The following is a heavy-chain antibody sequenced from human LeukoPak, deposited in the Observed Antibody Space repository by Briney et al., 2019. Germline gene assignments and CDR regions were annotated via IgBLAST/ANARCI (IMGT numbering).Heavy chain of an antibody. CDR1: GYSFTSYW. CDR3: ARLSRDGYNYQRAYYFDY. Sequence: GESLKISCKGSGYSFTSYWIGWVRQMPGKGLEWMGIIYPGDSDTRYSPSFQGQVTISADKSIRTAYLQWSSLKASDTAMYYCARLSRDGYNYQRAYYFDYWGQGTLVTVSS. D-gene: IGHD5-24*01. J-gene: IGHJ4*02. CDR2: IYPGDSDT. V-gene: IGHV5-51*01.